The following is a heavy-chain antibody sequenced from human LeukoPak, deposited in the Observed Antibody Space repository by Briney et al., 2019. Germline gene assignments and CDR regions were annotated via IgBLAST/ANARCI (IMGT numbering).Heavy chain of an antibody. Sequence: SETLSLTCTVSGGSISSYYWDWIRQPPGKGLEWIGYIYYSGSTNYNPSLKSRVTISVHTSKNQFSLKLSSVPAADTAVYYCASRKGLRFAFDIWGQGTMVTVSS. CDR1: GGSISSYY. CDR2: IYYSGST. J-gene: IGHJ3*02. CDR3: ASRKGLRFAFDI. V-gene: IGHV4-59*01. D-gene: IGHD4-17*01.